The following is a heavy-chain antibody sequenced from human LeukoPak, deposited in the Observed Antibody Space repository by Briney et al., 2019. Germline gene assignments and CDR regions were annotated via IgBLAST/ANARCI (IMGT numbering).Heavy chain of an antibody. CDR1: GGSISSSSYY. CDR3: ARDQRWELLRALYFDY. CDR2: IYYSGST. Sequence: PSETLSLTCTVSGGSISSSSYYWGWIRQPPGKGLEWIGSIYYSGSTYYNPSLKSRVTISVDTSKNQFSLKLSSVTAADTAVYYCARDQRWELLRALYFDYWGQGTLVTVSS. D-gene: IGHD1-26*01. J-gene: IGHJ4*02. V-gene: IGHV4-39*07.